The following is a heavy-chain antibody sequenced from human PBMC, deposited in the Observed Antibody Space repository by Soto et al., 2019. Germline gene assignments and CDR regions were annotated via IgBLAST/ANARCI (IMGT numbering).Heavy chain of an antibody. J-gene: IGHJ1*01. V-gene: IGHV3-7*01. CDR2: IKQDGSEK. Sequence: GSLRLSCAASGFTFSSYWMSWVRQAPGKGLEWVANIKQDGSEKYYVDSVKGRFTISRDNAKNSLYLQMNSLRAEDTAVYYCARVLGSGWPEYFQHWGQGTLVTVSS. CDR1: GFTFSSYW. D-gene: IGHD6-19*01. CDR3: ARVLGSGWPEYFQH.